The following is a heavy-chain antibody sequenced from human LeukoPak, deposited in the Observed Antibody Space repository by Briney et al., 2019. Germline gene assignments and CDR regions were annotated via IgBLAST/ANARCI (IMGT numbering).Heavy chain of an antibody. CDR1: GYSFTNYW. CDR2: IYPGDSDT. CDR3: ARAPHGSGSYRAFDI. V-gene: IGHV5-51*01. J-gene: IGHJ3*02. Sequence: GESLKISCKGSGYSFTNYWIGWVRQMPGKGLEWMGIIYPGDSDTRYSPSFQGQVTISADKSISTAYLQWSSLKASDTAMYYCARAPHGSGSYRAFDIWGQGTMVTVSS. D-gene: IGHD3-10*01.